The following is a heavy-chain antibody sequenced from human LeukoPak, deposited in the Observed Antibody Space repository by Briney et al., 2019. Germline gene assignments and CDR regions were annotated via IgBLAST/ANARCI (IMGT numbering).Heavy chain of an antibody. Sequence: SETLSLTCTVSGGSISSYYWSWIRQPPGKGLEWIGSIYYSGSTYYNPSLKSRVTISVDTSKNQFSLKLSSVTAADTAVYYCARGYCSGGSCYSAYAFDIWGKGTTVTVSS. D-gene: IGHD2-15*01. V-gene: IGHV4-59*05. CDR2: IYYSGST. CDR3: ARGYCSGGSCYSAYAFDI. J-gene: IGHJ3*02. CDR1: GGSISSYY.